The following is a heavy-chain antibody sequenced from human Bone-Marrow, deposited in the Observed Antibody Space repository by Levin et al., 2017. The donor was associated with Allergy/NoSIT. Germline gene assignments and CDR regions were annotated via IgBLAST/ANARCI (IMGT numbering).Heavy chain of an antibody. Sequence: SQTLSLTCAVYGGSFSGYYWSWVRQPPGKGLEWIGEVHHSGTTNYNPSLTSRVTMSVDTSKKQFSLRLSSVTAADTAVYYCANLDVLTGYYPSWSDPWGQGTLVTVSS. CDR2: VHHSGTT. D-gene: IGHD3-9*01. V-gene: IGHV4-34*01. CDR3: ANLDVLTGYYPSWSDP. J-gene: IGHJ5*02. CDR1: GGSFSGYY.